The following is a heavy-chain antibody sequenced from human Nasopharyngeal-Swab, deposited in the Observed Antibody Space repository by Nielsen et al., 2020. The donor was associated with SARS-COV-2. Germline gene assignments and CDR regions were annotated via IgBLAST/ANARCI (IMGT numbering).Heavy chain of an antibody. V-gene: IGHV3-21*01. CDR3: ARSGELRFLEWLNTRPDY. Sequence: GESLKISCAASGFTFSSYSMNWVRQAPGKGLEWVSSISSSSSYIYYAGSVKGRFTISRDNAKNSLYLQMNSLRAEDTAVYYCARSGELRFLEWLNTRPDYWGQGTLVTVSS. CDR2: ISSSSSYI. D-gene: IGHD3-3*01. CDR1: GFTFSSYS. J-gene: IGHJ4*02.